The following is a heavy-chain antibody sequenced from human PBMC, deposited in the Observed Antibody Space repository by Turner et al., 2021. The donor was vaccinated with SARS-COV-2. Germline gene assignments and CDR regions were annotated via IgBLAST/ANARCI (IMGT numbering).Heavy chain of an antibody. D-gene: IGHD6-13*01. CDR3: ARGVAAGFDY. Sequence: QVQLVQSESEVKEPGASVKVSCKPSGYPFSRLHINWVRQATGQGLEWMGWMDPKNGEAGYGQKFKGRVTFTRNTSVNTAYMEFSNLRSEDTAVYYCARGVAAGFDYWGQGTLVTVSS. CDR2: MDPKNGEA. V-gene: IGHV1-8*03. CDR1: GYPFSRLH. J-gene: IGHJ4*02.